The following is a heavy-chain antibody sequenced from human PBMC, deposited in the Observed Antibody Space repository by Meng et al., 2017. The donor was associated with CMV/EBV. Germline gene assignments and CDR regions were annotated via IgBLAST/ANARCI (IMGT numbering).Heavy chain of an antibody. J-gene: IGHJ3*02. Sequence: SETLSLTCTVSGGSVSSGSYYWSWIRQPPGKGLEWIGYIYYSGSTNYNPSLKSRVTISVDTSKNQFSLKLSSVTAADTAVYYCARLMSEGDAFDIWGQGTMVTDSS. CDR2: IYYSGST. CDR1: GGSVSSGSYY. D-gene: IGHD3-10*02. V-gene: IGHV4-61*01. CDR3: ARLMSEGDAFDI.